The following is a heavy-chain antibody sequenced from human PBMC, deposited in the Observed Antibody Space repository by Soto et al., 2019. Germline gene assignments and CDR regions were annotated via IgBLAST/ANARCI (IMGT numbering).Heavy chain of an antibody. J-gene: IGHJ6*02. Sequence: GESLKISCKGSGYSFTSYWISWVRQMPGKGLEWMGRIDPSDSYTNYSPSFQGHVTISADKCISTGYLQWSSLRASDTAMYYCARRRSDFWGGYYIYYGMDVCGQGTTVTVSS. CDR2: IDPSDSYT. CDR3: ARRRSDFWGGYYIYYGMDV. D-gene: IGHD3-3*01. V-gene: IGHV5-10-1*01. CDR1: GYSFTSYW.